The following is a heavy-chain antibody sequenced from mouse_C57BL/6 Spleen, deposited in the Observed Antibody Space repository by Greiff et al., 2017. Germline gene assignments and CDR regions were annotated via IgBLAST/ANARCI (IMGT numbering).Heavy chain of an antibody. CDR1: GYTFTSYW. J-gene: IGHJ4*01. V-gene: IGHV1-50*01. D-gene: IGHD1-1*01. Sequence: VKLQQPGAELVKPGASVKLSCKASGYTFTSYWMQWVKQRPGQGLEWIGEIDPSDSYTNYNQKFKGKATLTVDTSSSTAYMQLSSLTSEDSAVYYCARWTTVVVPMDYWGQGTSVTVSS. CDR3: ARWTTVVVPMDY. CDR2: IDPSDSYT.